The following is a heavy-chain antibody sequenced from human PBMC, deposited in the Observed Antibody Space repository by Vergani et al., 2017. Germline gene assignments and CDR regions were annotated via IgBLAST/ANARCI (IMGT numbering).Heavy chain of an antibody. V-gene: IGHV1-46*03. D-gene: IGHD3-3*01. CDR3: ARDYRLPGYYDFWSGYYYYYMDV. Sequence: QVQLVQSGAEVKKPGSSVKVSCKASGYTFTSYYMHWVRQAPGQGLEWMGIINPSGGSTSYAQKFQGRVTMTRDTSTSTVYMELSSLRSEDTAVYYCARDYRLPGYYDFWSGYYYYYMDVWGKGTTVTVSS. J-gene: IGHJ6*03. CDR2: INPSGGST. CDR1: GYTFTSYY.